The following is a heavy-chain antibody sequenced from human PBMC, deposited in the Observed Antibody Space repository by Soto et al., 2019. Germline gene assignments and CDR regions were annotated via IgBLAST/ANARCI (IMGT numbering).Heavy chain of an antibody. D-gene: IGHD3-22*01. J-gene: IGHJ4*02. V-gene: IGHV3-23*01. Sequence: GGSLRLSCAASGFTFDDFAMHWVRQVPGKGLEWVSGIDWNSGSTYYADSVKGRFTISRDNSKNTLYLQMNSLRAEDTAVYYCAKLGRQDDSSGPVSSCFDYWGQGTLVTVSS. CDR3: AKLGRQDDSSGPVSSCFDY. CDR1: GFTFDDFA. CDR2: IDWNSGST.